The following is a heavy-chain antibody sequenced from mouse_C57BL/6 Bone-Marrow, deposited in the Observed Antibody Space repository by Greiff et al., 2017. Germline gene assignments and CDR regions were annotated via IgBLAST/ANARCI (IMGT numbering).Heavy chain of an antibody. J-gene: IGHJ3*01. D-gene: IGHD3-3*01. CDR1: GYTFTSYW. CDR3: TRLDSDLFQFDY. Sequence: QVQLQQPGAELVKPGASVKLSCKASGYTFTSYWMHWVKQRPGQGLEWIGMIHPNGGSTNYNEKFKSKATLTVDTSSSTAYMQLSSLSSEDSAVYYGTRLDSDLFQFDYWGQGTLVTVSA. V-gene: IGHV1-64*01. CDR2: IHPNGGST.